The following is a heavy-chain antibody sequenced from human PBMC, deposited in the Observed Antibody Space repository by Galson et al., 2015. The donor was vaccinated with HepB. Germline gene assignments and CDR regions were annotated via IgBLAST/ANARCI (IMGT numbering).Heavy chain of an antibody. V-gene: IGHV3-53*01. Sequence: LRLSCAAPGLTVSNNYMNWVRQAPGKGLEWVSIIYSGGNKNYADSVKGRFTISRDNSKNTVYLQMNSLRAEDTAVYYCASFGGPNIGTWGQGTLVTVSS. J-gene: IGHJ4*02. CDR1: GLTVSNNY. CDR2: IYSGGNK. CDR3: ASFGGPNIGT. D-gene: IGHD5-12*01.